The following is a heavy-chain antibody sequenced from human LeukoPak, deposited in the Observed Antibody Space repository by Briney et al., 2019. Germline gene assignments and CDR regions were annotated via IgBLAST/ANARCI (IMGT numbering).Heavy chain of an antibody. V-gene: IGHV3-23*01. CDR2: ITSRSTT. Sequence: PGGSLRLSCAASGFIFSHYGMNWVRPAPGEGLEWDSGITSRSTTYYPDSAKGGSPIPRANSKKTTHRQWKRLSSEDTAVYYCSKGGTVTGTLALDYWGQGTLVTVSS. CDR1: GFIFSHYG. CDR3: SKGGTVTGTLALDY. D-gene: IGHD6-19*01. J-gene: IGHJ4*02.